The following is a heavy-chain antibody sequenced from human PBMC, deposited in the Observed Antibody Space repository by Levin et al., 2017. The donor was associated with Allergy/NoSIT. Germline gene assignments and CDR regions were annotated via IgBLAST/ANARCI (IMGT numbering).Heavy chain of an antibody. CDR1: GFTFSDHY. CDR3: ARVSFAGAFDS. CDR2: TRNKANSYTT. J-gene: IGHJ3*02. Sequence: GGSLRLSCAASGFTFSDHYMDWVRQAPGKGLEWVGRTRNKANSYTTEYAASVKGRFTISRDDSKNSLYLQMNSLKTEDTAVYYCARVSFAGAFDSWGQGTMVTVSS. D-gene: IGHD3-16*01. V-gene: IGHV3-72*01.